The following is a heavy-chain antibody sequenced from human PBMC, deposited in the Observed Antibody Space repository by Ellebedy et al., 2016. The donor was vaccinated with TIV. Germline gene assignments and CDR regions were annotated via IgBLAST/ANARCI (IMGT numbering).Heavy chain of an antibody. CDR2: ISYDGNNK. J-gene: IGHJ4*02. CDR1: GFTFSSYG. V-gene: IGHV3-30*18. Sequence: GESLKISCAASGFTFSSYGMHWVRQAPGKGLEWVAVISYDGNNKYDADSVKGRVTISRDNSKNTLYLQMNSLREEDTAVYYCANLEPGFTDSYGLDYWGQGTLVTVSS. D-gene: IGHD5-18*01. CDR3: ANLEPGFTDSYGLDY.